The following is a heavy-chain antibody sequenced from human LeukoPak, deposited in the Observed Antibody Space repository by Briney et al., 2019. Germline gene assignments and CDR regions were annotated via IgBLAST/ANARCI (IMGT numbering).Heavy chain of an antibody. D-gene: IGHD2-2*01. CDR3: APTRPEYQLLSN. V-gene: IGHV3-7*03. Sequence: GGSLRLSCAVSGLTFSSSWMDWVRQAPGKGLEWVANIKQDGSEKYYVDSVKGRFTISRDNAKNSLYLQMNSLRAEDSAVYYCAPTRPEYQLLSNWGQGTLVTVSS. J-gene: IGHJ4*02. CDR2: IKQDGSEK. CDR1: GLTFSSSW.